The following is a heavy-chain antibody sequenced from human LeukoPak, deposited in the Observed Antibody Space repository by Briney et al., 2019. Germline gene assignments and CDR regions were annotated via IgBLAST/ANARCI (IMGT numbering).Heavy chain of an antibody. J-gene: IGHJ4*02. V-gene: IGHV4-4*07. Sequence: SETLSLTCTVSRGSISFYCWSWIRQPAGKGLEWIGRIYTSGNTNYNPSLKSRVTMSVNTSKNQFSLKLSSVTAADTAVYYCARDGYNGYYFDSSDYYFEHWGQGTLVTVSS. CDR3: ARDGYNGYYFDSSDYYFEH. CDR2: IYTSGNT. CDR1: RGSISFYC. D-gene: IGHD3-22*01.